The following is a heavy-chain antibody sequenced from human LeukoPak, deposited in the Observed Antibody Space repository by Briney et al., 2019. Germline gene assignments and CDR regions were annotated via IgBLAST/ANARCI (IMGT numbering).Heavy chain of an antibody. CDR1: GGSISSYY. V-gene: IGHV4-59*01. J-gene: IGHJ5*02. CDR2: IYYSGST. Sequence: PSETLSLTCTVSGGSISSYYWSWIRQPPGKGLEWIGYIYYSGSTNYNPSLKSRVTISVDTSKNQFSLKLSSVTAADTAVYYCARDRRYYDSSGPAAYNWFDPWGQGTLVTVSS. D-gene: IGHD3-22*01. CDR3: ARDRRYYDSSGPAAYNWFDP.